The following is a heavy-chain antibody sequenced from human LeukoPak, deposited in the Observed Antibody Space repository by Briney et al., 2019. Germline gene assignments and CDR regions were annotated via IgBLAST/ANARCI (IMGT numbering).Heavy chain of an antibody. D-gene: IGHD1-14*01. CDR1: GFTFSSYW. CDR3: ARSNQADDY. V-gene: IGHV3-74*01. Sequence: PGGSLRLSCAASGFTFSSYWMHWVRQVPGKGLVWVSRINPGGSSTAYADSVKGRFTISGDNAENTLYLQMDSLRAEDTAVYYCARSNQADDYWGQGTLVTVSS. CDR2: INPGGSST. J-gene: IGHJ4*02.